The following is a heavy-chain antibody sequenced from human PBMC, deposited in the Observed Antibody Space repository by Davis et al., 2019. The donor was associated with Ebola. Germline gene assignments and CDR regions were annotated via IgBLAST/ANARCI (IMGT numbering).Heavy chain of an antibody. CDR2: IYYSGST. J-gene: IGHJ6*02. V-gene: IGHV4-34*01. Sequence: SQTLSLTCAVYGGSFSGYYWGWIRQPPGKGLEWIGSIYYSGSTYYNPSLKSRVTISVDTSKNQLSLKLSSVTAAYTAVYYCARVSSGCSSTSCYYYYYYGMDVWGQGTTVTVSS. CDR1: GGSFSGYY. D-gene: IGHD2-2*01. CDR3: ARVSSGCSSTSCYYYYYYGMDV.